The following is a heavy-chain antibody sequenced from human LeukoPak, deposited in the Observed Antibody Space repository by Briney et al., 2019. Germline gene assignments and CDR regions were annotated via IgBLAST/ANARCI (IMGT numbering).Heavy chain of an antibody. CDR1: GFTFSSYS. Sequence: PGGSLRLSCAASGFTFSSYSMNWVRQAPGKGLEWVSSISSSSSYIYYADSVKGRFTISRDNAKNSLYLQMNSLRAEDTAVYYCARDRGIPDFNPDYWGQGTLVTVSS. D-gene: IGHD3-16*01. CDR3: ARDRGIPDFNPDY. CDR2: ISSSSSYI. V-gene: IGHV3-21*01. J-gene: IGHJ4*02.